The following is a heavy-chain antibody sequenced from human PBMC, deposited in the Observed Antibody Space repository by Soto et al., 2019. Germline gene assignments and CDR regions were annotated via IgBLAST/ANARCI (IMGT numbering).Heavy chain of an antibody. CDR2: INTGNGDT. J-gene: IGHJ4*02. V-gene: IGHV1-3*04. CDR3: ARDGPYDYIWGSYLH. CDR1: GYTFTNYA. D-gene: IGHD3-16*02. Sequence: ASVKVSCKASGYTFTNYAMHWVRQAPGQRLEWMGWINTGNGDTKYSQKLQGRVTISRDTSASTGYMELSSLKAEDTAVYYCARDGPYDYIWGSYLHWGQGSLVTVSS.